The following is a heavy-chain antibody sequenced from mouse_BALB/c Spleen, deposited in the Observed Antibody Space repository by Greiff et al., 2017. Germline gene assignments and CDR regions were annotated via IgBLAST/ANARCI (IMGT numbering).Heavy chain of an antibody. CDR2: ISSGGSYT. D-gene: IGHD1-2*01. J-gene: IGHJ2*01. Sequence: EVQLVESGGGLVKPGGSLKLSCAASGFTFSSYGMSWVRQTPDKRLEWVATISSGGSYTYYPDSVKGRFTISRDNAKNTLYLQMSSLKSEDTAMYYCARGGLRLRNDYWGQGTTLTVSS. CDR3: ARGGLRLRNDY. CDR1: GFTFSSYG. V-gene: IGHV5-6*01.